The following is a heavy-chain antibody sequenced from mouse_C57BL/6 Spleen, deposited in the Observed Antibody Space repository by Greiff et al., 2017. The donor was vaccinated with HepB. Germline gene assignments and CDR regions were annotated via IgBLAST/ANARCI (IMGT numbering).Heavy chain of an antibody. CDR1: GFTFSSYA. V-gene: IGHV5-4*03. Sequence: EVKLMESGGGLVKPGGSLKLSCAASGFTFSSYAMSWVRQTPEKRLEWVATISDGGSYTYYPDNVKGRFTISRDNAKNNLYLQMSHLTSEDTAMYYCAKGGYGSSSWRGYYAMDYWGQGTSVTVAS. CDR2: ISDGGSYT. D-gene: IGHD1-1*01. J-gene: IGHJ4*01. CDR3: AKGGYGSSSWRGYYAMDY.